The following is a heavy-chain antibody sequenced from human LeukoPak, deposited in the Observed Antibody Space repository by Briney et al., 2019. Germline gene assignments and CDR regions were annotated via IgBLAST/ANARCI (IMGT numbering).Heavy chain of an antibody. CDR3: ARDQGYSGY. J-gene: IGHJ4*02. CDR1: GGSISSSSYY. Sequence: PSETLSLTCTVSGGSISSSSYYWSWIRQPPGKGLEWIGTIYYSGSAYYNPSLKSRVTISVDTSKNQFSLKLSSVTAADTAVYYCARDQGYSGYWGQGTLVTVSS. CDR2: IYYSGSA. D-gene: IGHD5-12*01. V-gene: IGHV4-39*07.